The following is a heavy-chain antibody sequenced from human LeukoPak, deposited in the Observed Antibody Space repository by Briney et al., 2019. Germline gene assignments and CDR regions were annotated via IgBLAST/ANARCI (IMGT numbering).Heavy chain of an antibody. V-gene: IGHV3-21*01. D-gene: IGHD6-13*01. CDR2: IGGSSSYI. CDR1: GFTFSSYS. CDR3: ASFIAAAGEPHYYYGMDG. Sequence: GGSMRLSCAASGFTFSSYSMNWVRQAPGKGLEWVSSIGGSSSYIYYADSVKGRFTISRDNAKNSLYLQLNSLRAEDTAVYYCASFIAAAGEPHYYYGMDGWGHLSTVTVSS. J-gene: IGHJ6*02.